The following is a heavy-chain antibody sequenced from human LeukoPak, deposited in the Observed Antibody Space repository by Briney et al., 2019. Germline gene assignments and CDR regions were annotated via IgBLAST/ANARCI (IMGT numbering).Heavy chain of an antibody. Sequence: SETQSLTCTVSGGSISSSSYYWGWIRQPPGKVLEWIGSIYYSGSTYYNPSLKSRVTISVDTSKNQFSLKLSSVTAADTAVYYCARRPSYSSIDYWGQGTLVTVSS. V-gene: IGHV4-39*01. D-gene: IGHD6-13*01. CDR2: IYYSGST. J-gene: IGHJ4*02. CDR3: ARRPSYSSIDY. CDR1: GGSISSSSYY.